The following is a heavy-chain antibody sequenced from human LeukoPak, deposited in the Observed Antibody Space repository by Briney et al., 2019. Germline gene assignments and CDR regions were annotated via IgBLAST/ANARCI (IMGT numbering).Heavy chain of an antibody. CDR1: GFTFRTYA. D-gene: IGHD4-17*01. CDR2: ISYDGSDK. Sequence: QSGGSLRLSCAASGFTFRTYAMSWVRQAPGRGLEWVALISYDGSDKYYAESVKGRLSISRDNSKNTLFLQMNSLRADDTAVYYCARDSYGDYYFDYWGQGTLVTVSS. V-gene: IGHV3-30*03. CDR3: ARDSYGDYYFDY. J-gene: IGHJ4*02.